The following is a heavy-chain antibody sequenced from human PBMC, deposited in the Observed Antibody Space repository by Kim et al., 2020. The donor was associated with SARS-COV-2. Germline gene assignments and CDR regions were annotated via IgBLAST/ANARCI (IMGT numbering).Heavy chain of an antibody. Sequence: SETLSLTCTVSGGSISSYYWSWIRQPAGKGLEWIGRIYTSGSTNYNPSLKSRVTMSVDTSKNQFSLKLSSVTAADTAVYYCARDFSWDYYGSGSYFPYNWFDPWGQGTLVTVSS. CDR1: GGSISSYY. CDR2: IYTSGST. CDR3: ARDFSWDYYGSGSYFPYNWFDP. D-gene: IGHD3-10*01. V-gene: IGHV4-4*07. J-gene: IGHJ5*02.